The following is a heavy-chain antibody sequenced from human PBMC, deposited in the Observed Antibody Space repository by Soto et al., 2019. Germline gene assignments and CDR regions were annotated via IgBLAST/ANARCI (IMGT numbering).Heavy chain of an antibody. CDR3: ARRARPDFYYMDV. J-gene: IGHJ6*03. CDR1: GFTLSGYA. Sequence: EVQLAESGGGLAQPGGSLRLSWAASGFTLSGYAMDWVRQAPGKGLEYVSVISSNGVGTYYANSVQGRFTISRDNXXXXXXXXXXXXXXEDMAVYYCARRARPDFYYMDVWGKGTTVTVSS. CDR2: ISSNGVGT. D-gene: IGHD3-10*01. V-gene: IGHV3-64*01.